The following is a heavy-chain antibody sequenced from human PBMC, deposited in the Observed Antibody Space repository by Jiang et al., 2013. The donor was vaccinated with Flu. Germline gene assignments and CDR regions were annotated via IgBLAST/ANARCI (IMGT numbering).Heavy chain of an antibody. V-gene: IGHV4-34*01. Sequence: LLKPSETLSLTCAVYGGSFSGYYWSWIRQPPGKGLEWIGEINHSGSTNYNPSLKSRVTISVDTSKNQFSLKLSSVTAADTAVYYCARGRRYYYDSSGYYRSYYFDYWGQGTLVTVSS. D-gene: IGHD3-22*01. CDR2: INHSGST. J-gene: IGHJ4*02. CDR3: ARGRRYYYDSSGYYRSYYFDY. CDR1: GGSFSGYY.